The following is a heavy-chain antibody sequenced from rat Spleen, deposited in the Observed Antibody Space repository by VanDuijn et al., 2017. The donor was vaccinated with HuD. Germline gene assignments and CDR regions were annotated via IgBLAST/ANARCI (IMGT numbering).Heavy chain of an antibody. Sequence: EVQLQESGPGLVKPSQSLSLTCSVTVYSITTNYWNWIRKFPGNKLEWMGYINGAGSTNYNPSLKSRISITRDTSKNQVFLQVNSVTTEDTATYYCARWDYYDGTYGVMDAWGQGASVTVSS. V-gene: IGHV3-3*01. CDR2: INGAGST. CDR1: VYSITTNY. J-gene: IGHJ4*01. CDR3: ARWDYYDGTYGVMDA. D-gene: IGHD1-12*02.